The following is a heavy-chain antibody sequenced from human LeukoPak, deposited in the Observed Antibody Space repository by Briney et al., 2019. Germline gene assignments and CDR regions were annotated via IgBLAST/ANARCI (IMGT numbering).Heavy chain of an antibody. CDR1: ADTGSSNSAA. D-gene: IGHD1-26*01. CDR3: ARASSGSYHPFDY. CDR2: TYYKYKWYN. Sequence: SQTLSRTCAISADTGSSNSAAWNWTRQSPSRGLEWLGRTYYKYKWYNDYAVSVKSRITVNPDTSKNQFPLQLNSVTPEDTAVYYCARASSGSYHPFDYWGQGTLVTVSS. V-gene: IGHV6-1*01. J-gene: IGHJ4*02.